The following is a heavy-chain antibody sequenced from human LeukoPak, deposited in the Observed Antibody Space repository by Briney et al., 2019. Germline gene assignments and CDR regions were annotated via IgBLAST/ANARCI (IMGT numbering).Heavy chain of an antibody. D-gene: IGHD3-3*01. CDR2: IYTSGST. Sequence: PSETLSLTCTVSGGSISSYYWSWIRQPAGKGLEWIGRIYTSGSTNYNPSLKSRVTMSVDTSKTQFSLKLSSVTAADTAVYYCARDSSAGLITIFGVVSQSDAFDIWGQGTMVTVSS. V-gene: IGHV4-4*07. CDR3: ARDSSAGLITIFGVVSQSDAFDI. CDR1: GGSISSYY. J-gene: IGHJ3*02.